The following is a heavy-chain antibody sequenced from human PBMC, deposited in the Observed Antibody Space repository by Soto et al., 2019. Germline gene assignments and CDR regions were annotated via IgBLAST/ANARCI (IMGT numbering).Heavy chain of an antibody. Sequence: SETLSLTCTVSGVSISHYYWSWIRQPPGKGLEWIGYIYYSGSTHYNPSLQNRVTISIDTSKNQVSLKVNSVTAADTAVYYCARDHPHSYGVYYFDYWGQGTPVTVSS. CDR2: IYYSGST. D-gene: IGHD5-18*01. CDR3: ARDHPHSYGVYYFDY. V-gene: IGHV4-59*01. CDR1: GVSISHYY. J-gene: IGHJ4*02.